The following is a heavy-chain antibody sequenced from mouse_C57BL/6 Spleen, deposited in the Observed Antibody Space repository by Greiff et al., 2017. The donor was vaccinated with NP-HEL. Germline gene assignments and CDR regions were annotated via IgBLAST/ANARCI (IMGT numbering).Heavy chain of an antibody. J-gene: IGHJ2*01. CDR1: GYSFTGYY. CDR2: INPSTGGT. Sequence: EVQLQQSGPELVKPGASVKISCKASGYSFTGYYMNWVKQSPEKSLEWIGEINPSTGGTTYNQKFKAKATLTVDKSSSTAYMQLKSLTSEDSAVYYCARSDGSSFPLYFDYWGQGTTLTVSS. CDR3: ARSDGSSFPLYFDY. V-gene: IGHV1-42*01. D-gene: IGHD1-1*01.